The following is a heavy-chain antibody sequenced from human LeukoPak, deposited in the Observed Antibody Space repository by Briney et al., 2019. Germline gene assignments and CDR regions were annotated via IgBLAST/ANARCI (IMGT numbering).Heavy chain of an antibody. CDR1: GFTFSSYW. D-gene: IGHD2-2*01. CDR3: ARDDGYCSSTSCPGYYYYGMDV. V-gene: IGHV3-7*01. J-gene: IGHJ6*02. CDR2: IKQDGSEK. Sequence: PGGSLRLSCAASGFTFSSYWMSWVRQAPGKGLDWVVNIKQDGSEKYYEDSVKGRFTISRDNAKNSLYLQMNSLRAEDTAVYYCARDDGYCSSTSCPGYYYYGMDVWGQGTTVTVSS.